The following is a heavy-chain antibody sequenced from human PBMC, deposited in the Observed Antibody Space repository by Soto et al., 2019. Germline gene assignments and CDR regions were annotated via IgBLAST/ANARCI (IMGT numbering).Heavy chain of an antibody. CDR1: GYTFTSYA. CDR2: INAGNGNT. D-gene: IGHD2-2*01. Sequence: ASVKVSCKASGYTFTSYAMHWVRQAPGQRLEWMGWINAGNGNTKYSQKFQGRVTITRDTSASTAYMELSSLRSEDTAVYYCARIPQQTPAAVSPGAFDIWGQGTMVTVSS. J-gene: IGHJ3*02. CDR3: ARIPQQTPAAVSPGAFDI. V-gene: IGHV1-3*01.